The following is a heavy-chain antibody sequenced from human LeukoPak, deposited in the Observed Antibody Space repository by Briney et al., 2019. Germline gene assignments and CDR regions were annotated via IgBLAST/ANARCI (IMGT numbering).Heavy chain of an antibody. J-gene: IGHJ6*02. CDR1: GGTFSSYA. Sequence: SVKVSCKASGGTFSSYAISWVRQAPGQGLEWMGRIIPILGIANYAQKFQGRVTITADKSTSTAYMELSSLRSEDTAVYYCARYGYSYGFDYYYYGMDVWGQGTTVTVSS. CDR3: ARYGYSYGFDYYYYGMDV. D-gene: IGHD5-18*01. V-gene: IGHV1-69*04. CDR2: IIPILGIA.